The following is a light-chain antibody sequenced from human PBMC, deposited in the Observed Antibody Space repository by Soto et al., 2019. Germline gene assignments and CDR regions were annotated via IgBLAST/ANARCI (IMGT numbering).Light chain of an antibody. V-gene: IGLV2-23*02. CDR1: SSDVGSYHL. CDR2: EVS. Sequence: QSVLTQPASVSGSPGQSITISCTGTSSDVGSYHLVSWYQQHPGKAPKLLIYEVSKRPSGVSNRFSGSKSGNTASLTISGLQAEDEADYYCCSYAGSRTDVFGTGTKLTVL. CDR3: CSYAGSRTDV. J-gene: IGLJ1*01.